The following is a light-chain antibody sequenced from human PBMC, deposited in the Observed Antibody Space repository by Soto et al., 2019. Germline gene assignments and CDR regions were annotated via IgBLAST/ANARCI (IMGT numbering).Light chain of an antibody. J-gene: IGKJ2*01. CDR1: RSVLYSSNTKNY. CDR2: WAS. Sequence: DIVMTQSPDSLAVSLGERATINCKSSRSVLYSSNTKNYLAWYQQKPGQPPKLLIYWASIRESGVPDRFSGNGSETDFTLTISGLQAEDVALYYCQQYYSTPYTFGQGTKLEIK. V-gene: IGKV4-1*01. CDR3: QQYYSTPYT.